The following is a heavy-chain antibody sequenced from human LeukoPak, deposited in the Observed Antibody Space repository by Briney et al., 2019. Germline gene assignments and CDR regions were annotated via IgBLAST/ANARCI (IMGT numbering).Heavy chain of an antibody. CDR1: GFTFSEYA. D-gene: IGHD3-10*01. Sequence: GGSLRLSCEVSGFTFSEYAMNWVRQAPGQGLEWFSGISGNCEHTKNAESVKCPFTISRDNSKTTLNLQMSDLRVEDTAVYYCANRGESEIWTLPGPFDYWGQGTLVTVSS. J-gene: IGHJ4*02. CDR3: ANRGESEIWTLPGPFDY. V-gene: IGHV3-23*01. CDR2: ISGNCEHT.